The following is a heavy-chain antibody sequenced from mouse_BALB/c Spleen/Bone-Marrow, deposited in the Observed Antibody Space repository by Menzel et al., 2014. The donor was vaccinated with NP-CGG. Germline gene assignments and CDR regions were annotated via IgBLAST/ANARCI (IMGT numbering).Heavy chain of an antibody. CDR3: ARDRAARATGYYFDY. D-gene: IGHD3-1*01. V-gene: IGHV7-3*02. Sequence: EVMLVESGGGLVQPGGSLRLSCATSGFTFTDYYMSWVRRPPGKALEWLGFIRNKANGYTTEYSASVKGRFTISRDNSQSILYLQMNTLRAEDSATYYRARDRAARATGYYFDYWGQGTTLTVSS. CDR1: GFTFTDYY. CDR2: IRNKANGYTT. J-gene: IGHJ2*01.